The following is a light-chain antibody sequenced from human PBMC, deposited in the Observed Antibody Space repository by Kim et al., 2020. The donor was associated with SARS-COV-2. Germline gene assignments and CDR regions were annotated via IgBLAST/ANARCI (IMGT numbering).Light chain of an antibody. CDR3: ETWDDSRNGVI. CDR1: RSNVRSNV. V-gene: IGLV1-44*01. J-gene: IGLJ2*01. Sequence: ELTQPPSASGTLGQRVIISCSGSRSNVRSNVVNWYQHVPGTAPKLLIYSDDQRPSGVPDRFSGSKSGTSASLAISGLQSEDEADYYCETWDDSRNGVIFGGGTQLTVL. CDR2: SDD.